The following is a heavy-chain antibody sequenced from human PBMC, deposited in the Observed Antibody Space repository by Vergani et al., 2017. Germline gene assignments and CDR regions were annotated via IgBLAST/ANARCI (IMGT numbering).Heavy chain of an antibody. J-gene: IGHJ6*02. Sequence: EVSLMESGGDLVQPGGSLTVSCVGSGFMFNNYAMHWVRQAPGKGLEWVAYISLSGAIKYYADSVAGRFTVSRDSVKNSVSLHMNSLRADDTAVYYCARPSYGSEYDSYYGLDVWGQGTTVIVSS. CDR3: ARPSYGSEYDSYYGLDV. V-gene: IGHV3-48*01. CDR2: ISLSGAIK. CDR1: GFMFNNYA. D-gene: IGHD3-10*01.